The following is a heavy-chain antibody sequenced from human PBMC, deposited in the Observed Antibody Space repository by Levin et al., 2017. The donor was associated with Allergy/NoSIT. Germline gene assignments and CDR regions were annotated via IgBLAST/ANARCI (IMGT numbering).Heavy chain of an antibody. CDR3: VCSSDFSVRYFDL. CDR2: VYAGGTT. D-gene: IGHD2-2*01. Sequence: PGGSLRLSCAASGFSVSSNYMSWVRQAPGKGLEWVSIVYAGGTTFYADSVKGRFTISRDNSKNTLYLQMNSLRAEDTAVYYCVCSSDFSVRYFDLWGRGTLVTVSS. V-gene: IGHV3-53*01. CDR1: GFSVSSNY. J-gene: IGHJ2*01.